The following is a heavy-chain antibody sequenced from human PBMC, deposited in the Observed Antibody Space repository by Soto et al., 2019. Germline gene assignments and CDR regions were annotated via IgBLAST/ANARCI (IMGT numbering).Heavy chain of an antibody. D-gene: IGHD2-8*01. CDR1: GGSISSYY. Sequence: PSETLSLTCTVSGGSISSYYWSWIRQPPGKGLEWIGYIYYSGSTNYNPSLKSRVTISVDTSKNQFSLKLSSVTAADTAVYYCARHVRYCTNGVCYIEYYYMDVWGKGTKVTVSS. CDR3: ARHVRYCTNGVCYIEYYYMDV. J-gene: IGHJ6*03. V-gene: IGHV4-59*08. CDR2: IYYSGST.